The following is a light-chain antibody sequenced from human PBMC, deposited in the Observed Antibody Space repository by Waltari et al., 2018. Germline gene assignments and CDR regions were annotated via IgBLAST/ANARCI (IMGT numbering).Light chain of an antibody. Sequence: DIQMTQSPSSLSASIGDRVTITCRASQRINSYLNWYQQKPGKAPKVLIFAASSFQSGVPSRFRGSGSGTDFTLTISSLQPEDFATYSCQQSYRTPLTFGGWTKVEIK. J-gene: IGKJ4*01. CDR2: AAS. CDR3: QQSYRTPLT. V-gene: IGKV1-39*01. CDR1: QRINSY.